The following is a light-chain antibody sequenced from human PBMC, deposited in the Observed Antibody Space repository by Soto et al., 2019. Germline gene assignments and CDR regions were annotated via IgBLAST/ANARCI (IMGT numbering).Light chain of an antibody. CDR2: STS. CDR1: TGAVTSGYY. J-gene: IGLJ3*02. CDR3: LLYYGGAQLGV. V-gene: IGLV7-43*01. Sequence: QAVVTQEPSLTVSPGGTVTLTCASSTGAVTSGYYPNWFQQKPGQAPRALIYSTSNKHYWTPARFSGSLLGGKAALTLSGVQPEDEDEYYCLLYYGGAQLGVFGGGTKVTVL.